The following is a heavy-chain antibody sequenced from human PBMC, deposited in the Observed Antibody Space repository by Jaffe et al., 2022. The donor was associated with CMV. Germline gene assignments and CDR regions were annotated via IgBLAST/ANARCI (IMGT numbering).Heavy chain of an antibody. CDR1: GGSISSYY. CDR3: ARADNWNYSPAFDY. V-gene: IGHV4-59*01. J-gene: IGHJ4*02. CDR2: IYYSGST. Sequence: QVQLQESGPGLVKPSETLSLTCTVSGGSISSYYWSWIRQPPGKGLEWIGYIYYSGSTNYNPSLKSRVTISVDTSKNQFSLKLSSVTAADTAVYYCARADNWNYSPAFDYWGQGTLVTVSS. D-gene: IGHD1-7*01.